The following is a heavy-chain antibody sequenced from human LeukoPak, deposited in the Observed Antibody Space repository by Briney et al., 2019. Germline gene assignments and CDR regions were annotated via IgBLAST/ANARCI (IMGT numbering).Heavy chain of an antibody. D-gene: IGHD6-19*01. CDR1: GFTFSSYG. V-gene: IGHV3-33*01. CDR2: IWYDGSNK. CDR3: ARSLKGSSGCYFDY. J-gene: IGHJ4*02. Sequence: GGSLRLSCAASGFTFSSYGMHWVRQAPGKGLEWVAVIWYDGSNKYYADSVKGRFTISRDNSKNTLYLQMNSLRAEDTAVYYCARSLKGSSGCYFDYWGQGTLVTVSS.